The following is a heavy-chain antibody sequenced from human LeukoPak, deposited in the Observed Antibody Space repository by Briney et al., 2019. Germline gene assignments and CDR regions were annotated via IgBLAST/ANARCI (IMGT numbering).Heavy chain of an antibody. J-gene: IGHJ4*02. D-gene: IGHD3-22*01. CDR3: AREGYDSSGYHFDY. V-gene: IGHV7-4-1*02. Sequence: ASVKVSCKASGYRFTSYGISWVRQAPGQGLEWMGWINTNTGNPTYAQGFTGRFVFSLDTSVSTAYLQISSLKAEDTAVYYCAREGYDSSGYHFDYWGQGTLVTVSS. CDR2: INTNTGNP. CDR1: GYRFTSYG.